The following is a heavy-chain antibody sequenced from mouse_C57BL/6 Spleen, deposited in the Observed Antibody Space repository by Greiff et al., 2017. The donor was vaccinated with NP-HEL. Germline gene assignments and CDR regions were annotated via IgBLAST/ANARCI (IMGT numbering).Heavy chain of an antibody. J-gene: IGHJ2*01. V-gene: IGHV1-85*01. CDR3: ARDWDSDY. Sequence: QVQLQQSGPELVKPGASVKLSCKASGYTFTSYDINWVKQRHGKGLEWIGWIYPRDGSTKYNEKFKGKATLTVDTSSSTAYMELHSLTSEDSAVTFCARDWDSDYWGQGTTLTVSS. CDR1: GYTFTSYD. CDR2: IYPRDGST. D-gene: IGHD4-1*01.